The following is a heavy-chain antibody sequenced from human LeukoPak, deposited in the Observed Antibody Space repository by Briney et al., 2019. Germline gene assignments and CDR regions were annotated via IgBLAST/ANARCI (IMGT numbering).Heavy chain of an antibody. D-gene: IGHD6-13*01. CDR1: GGSISSSSYY. J-gene: IGHJ4*02. CDR2: IYYSGST. Sequence: SETLSLTCTVSGGSISSSSYYWGWIRQPPGKGLEWIGSIYYSGSTYYNPSLKSRVTISVDTSKNQFSLKLSSVTAADTAVYYCAPLLFDCCSSWYYFDYWGQGTLVTVSS. V-gene: IGHV4-39*07. CDR3: APLLFDCCSSWYYFDY.